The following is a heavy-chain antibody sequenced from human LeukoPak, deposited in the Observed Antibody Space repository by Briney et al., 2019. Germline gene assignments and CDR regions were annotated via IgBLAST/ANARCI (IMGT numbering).Heavy chain of an antibody. D-gene: IGHD3-22*01. CDR2: VYHSGSS. V-gene: IGHV4-38-2*02. Sequence: PSETLSLTCTVSGYSISSYYWGWIRQPPGKGLEWIGSVYHSGSSYYNPSLKSRVTISIDTSKNQFSLKLRSVTAADTAVYYCAGKYYYDSSGYFYVDYWGQGTLVTVSS. CDR1: GYSISSYY. CDR3: AGKYYYDSSGYFYVDY. J-gene: IGHJ4*02.